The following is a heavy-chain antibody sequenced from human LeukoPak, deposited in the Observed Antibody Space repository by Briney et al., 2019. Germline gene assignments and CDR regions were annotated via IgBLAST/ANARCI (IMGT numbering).Heavy chain of an antibody. Sequence: GASVKVSCKASGYTFTGYYMHWVRQAPGQGLEWMGWINPNSGGTNYAQKFQGWVTMTRDTSISTAYMELSRLRSDDTAVYYCARGSSSWYIKPFDYWGQGTLVTVSS. D-gene: IGHD6-13*01. CDR2: INPNSGGT. CDR1: GYTFTGYY. V-gene: IGHV1-2*04. J-gene: IGHJ4*02. CDR3: ARGSSSWYIKPFDY.